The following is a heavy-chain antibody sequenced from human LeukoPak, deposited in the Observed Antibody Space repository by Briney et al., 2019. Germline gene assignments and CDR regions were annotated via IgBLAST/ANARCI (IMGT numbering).Heavy chain of an antibody. CDR1: RYTFTGYY. CDR2: INPNSGGT. V-gene: IGHV1-2*02. Sequence: GASVKVSCKASRYTFTGYYMHWVRQAPGQGLEWMGWINPNSGGTNYAQKFQGRVTMTRDTSISTAYMELSRLRSDDTAVYYCARDMSGSYGLFFDYWGQGTLVTVSS. J-gene: IGHJ4*02. D-gene: IGHD1-26*01. CDR3: ARDMSGSYGLFFDY.